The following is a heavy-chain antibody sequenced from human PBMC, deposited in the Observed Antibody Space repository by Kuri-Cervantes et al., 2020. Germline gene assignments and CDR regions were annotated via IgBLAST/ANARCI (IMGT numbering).Heavy chain of an antibody. CDR3: ARGIVVVPAAMDVFDI. CDR2: IYTSGST. D-gene: IGHD2-2*01. CDR1: GGSFSSYY. J-gene: IGHJ3*02. V-gene: IGHV4-4*07. Sequence: SETLSLTCTVSGGSFSSYYWSWIRQPAGKGLEWIGRIYTSGSTNYNPSLKSRVTISVDKSKNQFSLKLSSVTAADTAVYYCARGIVVVPAAMDVFDIWGQGTMVTVSS.